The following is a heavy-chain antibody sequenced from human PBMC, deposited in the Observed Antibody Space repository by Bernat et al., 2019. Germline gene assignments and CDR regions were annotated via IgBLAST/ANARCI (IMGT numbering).Heavy chain of an antibody. Sequence: QVQLVESGGGVVQPGRSLRLSCVASGFTFSSYAMHWVRQAPGKGLEWVAVIAYDGSNKYYADSVKGRFTISRDNSKNTLYLQMNSLRAEDTAVYYCARGSIPLYSSGWYGYFQHWGQGTLVTVSS. D-gene: IGHD6-19*01. CDR2: IAYDGSNK. CDR3: ARGSIPLYSSGWYGYFQH. J-gene: IGHJ1*01. CDR1: GFTFSSYA. V-gene: IGHV3-30-3*01.